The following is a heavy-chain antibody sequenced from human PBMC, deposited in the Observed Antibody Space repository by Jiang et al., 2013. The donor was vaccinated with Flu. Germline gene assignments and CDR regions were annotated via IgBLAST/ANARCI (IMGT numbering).Heavy chain of an antibody. CDR3: ARRRKTIFGVVRGSRSNSIFDI. V-gene: IGHV4-34*01. J-gene: IGHJ3*02. Sequence: LLKPSETLSLSCAVYGGPFNNFDWSWIRQSPGKGLEWVGEINPSGTTNYNPSLTSRVTISVDTSKNQFSLKLYSVTAADTALYFCARRRKTIFGVVRGSRSNSIFDIWGQGTMVTVSS. CDR1: GGPFNNFD. D-gene: IGHD3-3*01. CDR2: INPSGTT.